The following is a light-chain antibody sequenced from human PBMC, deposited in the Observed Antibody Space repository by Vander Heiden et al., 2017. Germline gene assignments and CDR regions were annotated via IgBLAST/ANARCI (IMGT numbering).Light chain of an antibody. CDR3: QQYNNWPPIT. CDR1: QSVSNK. CDR2: VAS. J-gene: IGKJ5*01. V-gene: IGKV3-15*01. Sequence: EIVMTQSPATLSVSPGERATLPCRASQSVSNKLAWYQQKPGQAPRLLIDVASTRATGVPARFSGSGSGTDFTLTISSVQSEDFAIYYCQQYNNWPPITFGQGTRLEIK.